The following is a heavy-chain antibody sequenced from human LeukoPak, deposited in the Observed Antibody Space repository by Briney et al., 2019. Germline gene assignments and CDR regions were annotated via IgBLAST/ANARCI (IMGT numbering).Heavy chain of an antibody. Sequence: GGSLRLSCAVSGFTFSNYWMNWVRQAPGKGLEWVASIGQDGGEKSYVDSVKGRFTISRDNTKNSLYLQMSSLRAEDTAVYYCARDGTAAGLYFDLWGQGTLVTVSS. D-gene: IGHD6-13*01. CDR3: ARDGTAAGLYFDL. V-gene: IGHV3-7*01. J-gene: IGHJ4*01. CDR1: GFTFSNYW. CDR2: IGQDGGEK.